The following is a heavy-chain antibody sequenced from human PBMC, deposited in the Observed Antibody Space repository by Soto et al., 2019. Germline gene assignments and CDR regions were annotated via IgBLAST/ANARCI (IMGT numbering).Heavy chain of an antibody. J-gene: IGHJ3*01. V-gene: IGHV4-61*03. CDR3: ARDLVAIGGRVYAFYL. Sequence: QVQLQESGPGLVRPSETLSLTCTVAGDSVSSGSHHWNWIRQAPGKGLEWIGSIYFTGRTNHNPSLKSRVTISVDTSKNHLSLNLTSVTAADTAVYYCARDLVAIGGRVYAFYLWGQGTMVTASS. D-gene: IGHD2-21*01. CDR1: GDSVSSGSHH. CDR2: IYFTGRT.